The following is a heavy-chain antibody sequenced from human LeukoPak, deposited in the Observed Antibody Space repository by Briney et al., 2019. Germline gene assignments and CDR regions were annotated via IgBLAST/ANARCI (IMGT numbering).Heavy chain of an antibody. J-gene: IGHJ3*01. CDR1: GVAFRSEY. V-gene: IGHV3-74*01. D-gene: IGHD7-27*01. CDR2: ITTDGSTT. CDR3: ARDYPGEHNAFDF. Sequence: QTGGSLRLSSVATGVAFRSEYMHWVRQAPGKGLVWVSRITTDGSTTYADSVRGRFTISRDNAKNTLYLQMNSLRVEDTAVYYCARDYPGEHNAFDFWGQGTLISVSS.